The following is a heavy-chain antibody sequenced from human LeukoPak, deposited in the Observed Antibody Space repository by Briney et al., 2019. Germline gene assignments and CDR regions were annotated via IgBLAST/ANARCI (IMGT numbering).Heavy chain of an antibody. J-gene: IGHJ4*02. D-gene: IGHD4-17*01. CDR2: IKPDGSAK. Sequence: GGSLRLSCAASGFIFSSHWMSCVRQAPGKGLEWVASIKPDGSAKYYMDSVKGRFTISRDNAENSLYLQMYSLRVEDTAVYYCARLFGSVTTYDYWGQGMLVAVSS. CDR1: GFIFSSHW. CDR3: ARLFGSVTTYDY. V-gene: IGHV3-7*01.